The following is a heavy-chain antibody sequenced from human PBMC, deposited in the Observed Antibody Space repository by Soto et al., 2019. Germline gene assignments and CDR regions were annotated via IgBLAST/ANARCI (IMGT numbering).Heavy chain of an antibody. CDR3: ARDSPSTIFGVVSPGAYGMDV. CDR1: GFTFSSYW. J-gene: IGHJ6*04. Sequence: PGGSLRLSCAASGFTFSSYWMHWVRQAPGKGLVWVSRINSDGSSTSYADSVKGLFTISRDNAKNTLYLQMNSLRAEDTAVYYCARDSPSTIFGVVSPGAYGMDVWGKGTTVTVYS. CDR2: INSDGSST. D-gene: IGHD3-3*01. V-gene: IGHV3-74*01.